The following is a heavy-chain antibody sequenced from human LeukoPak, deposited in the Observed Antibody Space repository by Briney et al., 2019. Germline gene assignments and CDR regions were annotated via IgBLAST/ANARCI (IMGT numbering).Heavy chain of an antibody. J-gene: IGHJ4*02. V-gene: IGHV5-51*01. Sequence: GGSLQISCKGSGYSFTSYWIGWERRMPGKGLEWMGIIYPGDSDTRYSPSFQGQVTISADKSISTAYLQWSSLKASGTAMYYCARLHLCYDSSGYSFDYWGQGTLVTVSS. D-gene: IGHD3-22*01. CDR1: GYSFTSYW. CDR2: IYPGDSDT. CDR3: ARLHLCYDSSGYSFDY.